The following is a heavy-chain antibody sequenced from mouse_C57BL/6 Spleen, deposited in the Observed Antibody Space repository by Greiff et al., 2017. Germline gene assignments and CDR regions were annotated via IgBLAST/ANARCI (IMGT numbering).Heavy chain of an antibody. CDR2: IWRGGST. V-gene: IGHV2-5*01. CDR3: AKKIYYDYDEAMDY. Sequence: VKLQESGPGLVQPSQSLSITCTVSGFSLTSYGVHWVRQSPGKGLEWLGVIWRGGSTDYNAAFMSRLSITKDNSKSQVFFKMNSLPADDTAIYYCAKKIYYDYDEAMDYWGQGTSVTVSS. J-gene: IGHJ4*01. CDR1: GFSLTSYG. D-gene: IGHD2-4*01.